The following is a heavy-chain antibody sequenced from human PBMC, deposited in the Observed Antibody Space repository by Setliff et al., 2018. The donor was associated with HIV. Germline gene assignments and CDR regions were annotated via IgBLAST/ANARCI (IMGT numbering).Heavy chain of an antibody. J-gene: IGHJ3*02. Sequence: PSETLSLTCTVSGDSISSDFYWGWIRQPPGKGLEWIGSIYHSGNTYYMPSRQSRVTISVDMSKNQFSLNLNSVTAADTAVYYCARGQGCGGGCHYAFEMWGQGTMVTVSS. CDR1: GDSISSDFY. V-gene: IGHV4-38-2*02. CDR3: ARGQGCGGGCHYAFEM. D-gene: IGHD2-21*02. CDR2: IYHSGNT.